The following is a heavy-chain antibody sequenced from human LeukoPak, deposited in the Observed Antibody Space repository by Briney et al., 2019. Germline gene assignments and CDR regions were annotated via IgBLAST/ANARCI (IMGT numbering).Heavy chain of an antibody. D-gene: IGHD6-13*01. Sequence: SETLSLTCTVSGGSISSYYWSWIRQPPGKGLEWIGYIYTSGSTNYNPSLKSRVTISVDTSKNQFSLKLSSVTAADTAVYYCARQKTGYSSSWYPYYYYYYMDVWGKGTTVTVSS. CDR1: GGSISSYY. CDR2: IYTSGST. V-gene: IGHV4-4*09. CDR3: ARQKTGYSSSWYPYYYYYYMDV. J-gene: IGHJ6*03.